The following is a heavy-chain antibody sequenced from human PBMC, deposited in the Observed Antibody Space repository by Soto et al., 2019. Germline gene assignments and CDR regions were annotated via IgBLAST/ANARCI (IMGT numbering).Heavy chain of an antibody. D-gene: IGHD3-22*01. CDR2: IIPIFGTA. J-gene: IGHJ6*02. CDR1: GGTFSSYA. Sequence: SVKVSCKASGGTFSSYAISWVRQAPGQGLEWMGGIIPIFGTANYAQKFQGRVTITADESTSTAYMELSSLRSEDTAVYYCAREPYYYDSSGWVDVWGQGTTVTVSS. V-gene: IGHV1-69*13. CDR3: AREPYYYDSSGWVDV.